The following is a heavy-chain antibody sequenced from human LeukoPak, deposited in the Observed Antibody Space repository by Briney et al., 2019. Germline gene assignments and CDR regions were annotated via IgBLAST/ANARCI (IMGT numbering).Heavy chain of an antibody. D-gene: IGHD1-1*01. CDR3: ARGLDRYYFDY. CDR2: ISSSGSTI. J-gene: IGHJ4*02. Sequence: GGSLRLSCAASGFTFSSYEMNWVRQAPGKGLEWVSYISSSGSTIYYADSVKGRFTISRDNAKNSLYLQMHSLRADDTAVYYCARGLDRYYFDYWGQGTLVTVSS. CDR1: GFTFSSYE. V-gene: IGHV3-48*03.